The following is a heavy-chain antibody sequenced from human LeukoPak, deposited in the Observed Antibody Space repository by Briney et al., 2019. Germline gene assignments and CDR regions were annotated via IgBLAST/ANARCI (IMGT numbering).Heavy chain of an antibody. CDR1: GFTFRGYG. CDR2: IETDGSAT. V-gene: IGHV3-74*01. CDR3: ARGGGYRLDY. Sequence: QPGGSLRLSCAASGFTFRGYGMHWVRQTPGKGLEWVSAIETDGSATTYVDSAEGRFSISRDNAKNILFLQMNSLRVEDTAVYYCARGGGYRLDYWGQGTLVTVSS. J-gene: IGHJ4*02. D-gene: IGHD6-25*01.